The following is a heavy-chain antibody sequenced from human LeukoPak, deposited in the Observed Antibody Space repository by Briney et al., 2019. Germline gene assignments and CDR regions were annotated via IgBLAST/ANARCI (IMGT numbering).Heavy chain of an antibody. J-gene: IGHJ4*02. CDR1: GYTFTVYY. Sequence: GASVKVSCKASGYTFTVYYIHWVRQAPGKGLEWMGGFDPEDGETIYAQKFQGRVTMTEDTSTDTAYMELSSLRSEDTAVYYCATDLRGSSLDYWGQGTLVTVSS. CDR3: ATDLRGSSLDY. V-gene: IGHV1-24*01. D-gene: IGHD1-26*01. CDR2: FDPEDGET.